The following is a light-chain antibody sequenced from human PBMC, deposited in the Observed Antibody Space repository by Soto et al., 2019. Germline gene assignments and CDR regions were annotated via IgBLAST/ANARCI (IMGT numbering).Light chain of an antibody. V-gene: IGKV2-24*01. CDR2: QVS. J-gene: IGKJ1*01. CDR3: TQSTHFPRT. CDR1: QSLVHSDGGTY. Sequence: DVVLTQTPLSSPVTLGQPASISCRSSQSLVHSDGGTYLSWLHQRPGQPPRLLIYQVSNRFSGVPDRFSGGGAGTDFTLKISRVGAEDVGVYYCTQSTHFPRTFGQGTKVEIK.